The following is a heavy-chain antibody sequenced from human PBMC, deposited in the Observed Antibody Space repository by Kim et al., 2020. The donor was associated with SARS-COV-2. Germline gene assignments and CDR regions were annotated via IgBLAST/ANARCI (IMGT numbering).Heavy chain of an antibody. CDR1: GGSFSGYY. J-gene: IGHJ5*02. Sequence: SETLSLTCAVYGGSFSGYYWSWIRQPPGKGLEWIGEINHSVSTNYNPSLKSRVTISVDTSKNQFSLKLSSVTAADTAVYYCARGRPRTGSGSYLGWFDPWGQGTLVTVSS. CDR3: ARGRPRTGSGSYLGWFDP. D-gene: IGHD3-10*01. V-gene: IGHV4-34*01. CDR2: INHSVST.